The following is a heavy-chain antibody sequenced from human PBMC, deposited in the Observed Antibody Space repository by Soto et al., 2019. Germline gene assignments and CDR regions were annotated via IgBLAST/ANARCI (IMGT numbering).Heavy chain of an antibody. CDR3: ARSMIKYGDYAVRYFDY. V-gene: IGHV4-31*03. CDR1: GGPISSGGYY. Sequence: SETLSLTCTVSGGPISSGGYYWSWIRQHPGKGLEWIGYIYYSGSTYYNPSLKSRVTISVDTSKNQFSLKLSSVTAADTAVYYCARSMIKYGDYAVRYFDYWGQGTLLTVSS. D-gene: IGHD4-17*01. J-gene: IGHJ4*02. CDR2: IYYSGST.